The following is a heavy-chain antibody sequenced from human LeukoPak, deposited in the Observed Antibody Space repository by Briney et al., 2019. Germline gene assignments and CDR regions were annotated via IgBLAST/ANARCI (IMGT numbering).Heavy chain of an antibody. CDR1: GLTFSSYA. J-gene: IGHJ3*02. CDR3: AKELRYTWGTGITMIAGAFDI. CDR2: ISGSGGST. D-gene: IGHD3-22*01. Sequence: GGSLRLSCAASGLTFSSYAMSWVRQAPGKGLEWVSAISGSGGSTYYADSVKGRFTISRDNSKNTLYLQMNSLRAEDTAVYYCAKELRYTWGTGITMIAGAFDIWGQGTMVTVSS. V-gene: IGHV3-23*01.